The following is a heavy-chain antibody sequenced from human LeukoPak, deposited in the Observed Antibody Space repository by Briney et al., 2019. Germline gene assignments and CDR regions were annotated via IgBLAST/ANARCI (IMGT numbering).Heavy chain of an antibody. CDR2: ITASDTTK. J-gene: IGHJ4*02. D-gene: IGHD3-10*01. Sequence: TGGSLRLSCVASGPSFISYNMNWVRQAPGKGPEWVAYITASDTTKYYADSVKGRFAISRDNAKKSLYLQMNSLRAEDTAVYYCARDTYSGSDYWGQGTLVTVSS. CDR1: GPSFISYN. V-gene: IGHV3-48*01. CDR3: ARDTYSGSDY.